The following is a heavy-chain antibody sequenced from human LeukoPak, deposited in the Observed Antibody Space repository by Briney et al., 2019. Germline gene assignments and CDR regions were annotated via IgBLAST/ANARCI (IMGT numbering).Heavy chain of an antibody. D-gene: IGHD3-10*01. Sequence: SETLSLTCTVSGDSISSGSYYWSWIRQPAGKGLEYIGRINTGGTTNYNPSLRSRVTISVDTSKNQFSLKLSSVTAADTAVYYCARRVYYYGSGSYPLWGQGTLVTVSS. CDR2: INTGGTT. CDR3: ARRVYYYGSGSYPL. V-gene: IGHV4-61*02. CDR1: GDSISSGSYY. J-gene: IGHJ4*02.